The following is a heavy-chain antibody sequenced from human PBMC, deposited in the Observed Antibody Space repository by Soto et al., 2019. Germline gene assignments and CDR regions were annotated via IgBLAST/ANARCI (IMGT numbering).Heavy chain of an antibody. CDR1: GFTFSSYA. Sequence: XGSLRLSCSAAGFTFSSYAMSWVRQAPGQGLEWVSSISGSGGGTYYAGSVKGRFAISRDNSKNTLYLQMNSLGAEDTALYYCARSSLADSATSGVDTWGQGTLVTVS. CDR2: ISGSGGGT. V-gene: IGHV3-23*01. J-gene: IGHJ5*02. D-gene: IGHD5-18*01. CDR3: ARSSLADSATSGVDT.